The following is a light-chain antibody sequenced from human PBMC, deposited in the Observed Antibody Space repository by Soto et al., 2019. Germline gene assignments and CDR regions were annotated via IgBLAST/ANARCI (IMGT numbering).Light chain of an antibody. CDR3: SSYSDSDTKV. Sequence: SALTQPASVSGSPGQSITISCGGTSSDVGAYIYVSWYQQYPGKAPKLIIYEVNNRPSGVSGRFSGSKSDTTAFLTISGLQAEDEADYYCSSYSDSDTKVFGTGTEVTVL. V-gene: IGLV2-14*01. J-gene: IGLJ1*01. CDR2: EVN. CDR1: SSDVGAYIY.